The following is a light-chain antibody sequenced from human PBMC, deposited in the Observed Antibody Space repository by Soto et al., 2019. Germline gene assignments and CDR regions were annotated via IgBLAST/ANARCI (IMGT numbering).Light chain of an antibody. CDR2: DND. Sequence: QSVLTQPPSVSAAPGQKVTISCSGSSSNIGNNYVSWYQQLPGTAPKLLIYDNDKQPSGIPDRFSGSKSGTSATLGITGLQTGDEADYYCGAWDGSLNTQVFGGGTKLTVL. V-gene: IGLV1-51*01. CDR3: GAWDGSLNTQV. J-gene: IGLJ2*01. CDR1: SSNIGNNY.